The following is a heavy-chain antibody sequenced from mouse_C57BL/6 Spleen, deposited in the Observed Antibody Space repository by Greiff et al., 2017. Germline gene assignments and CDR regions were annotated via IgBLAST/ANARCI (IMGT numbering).Heavy chain of an antibody. Sequence: QVQLQQSGAELVKPGASVKMSCKASGYTFTSYWITWVKQRPGQGLEWIGDTYPGSGSTNYNEKFKSKATLTVDTSSSTAYMQLSSLTSEDSAVYYCARSDYGSSPSYWYFDVWGTGTTVTVSS. V-gene: IGHV1-55*01. D-gene: IGHD1-1*01. J-gene: IGHJ1*03. CDR2: TYPGSGST. CDR1: GYTFTSYW. CDR3: ARSDYGSSPSYWYFDV.